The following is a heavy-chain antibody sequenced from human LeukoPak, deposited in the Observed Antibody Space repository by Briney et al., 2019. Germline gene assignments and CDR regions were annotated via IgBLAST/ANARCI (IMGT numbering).Heavy chain of an antibody. D-gene: IGHD1-1*01. Sequence: SVTVSCKASGGTFSSYAISWVRQAPGQGLEWMGGIIPIFATTNFAQKFQGRVTITADESTSTAYMVLCSLRSEDTSVYYCARQHRRRYYYYMDVWGKGTTVTVSS. J-gene: IGHJ6*03. V-gene: IGHV1-69*13. CDR2: IIPIFATT. CDR3: ARQHRRRYYYYMDV. CDR1: GGTFSSYA.